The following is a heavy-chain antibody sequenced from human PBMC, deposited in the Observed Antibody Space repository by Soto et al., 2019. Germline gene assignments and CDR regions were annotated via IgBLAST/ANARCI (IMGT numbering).Heavy chain of an antibody. Sequence: QVQLVQSGAEVKNPGASVKLSCKASGYIFTNYYIHWVRQAPGQGLEWMAIINPSGGSTNYAQKFQGSVTLARDTFTNTVYMELSSLRSEDKAIYYCARDLTSGDYWGQGTLVTVSS. J-gene: IGHJ4*02. CDR1: GYIFTNYY. CDR3: ARDLTSGDY. D-gene: IGHD7-27*01. CDR2: INPSGGST. V-gene: IGHV1-46*01.